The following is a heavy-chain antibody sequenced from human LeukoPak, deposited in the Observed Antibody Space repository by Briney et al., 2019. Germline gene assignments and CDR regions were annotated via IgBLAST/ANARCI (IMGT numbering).Heavy chain of an antibody. CDR2: IYSGGST. CDR3: ARVVIHWYFDL. CDR1: GFTVSSNY. V-gene: IGHV3-53*01. J-gene: IGHJ2*01. D-gene: IGHD3-22*01. Sequence: GGSLRLSCAASGFTVSSNYMSWVRQAPGKGLEWVSVIYSGGSTYYADSVKGRFTISRDNSKNTLYLQMNSLRAEDTAVYYYARVVIHWYFDLWGRGTLVTVSS.